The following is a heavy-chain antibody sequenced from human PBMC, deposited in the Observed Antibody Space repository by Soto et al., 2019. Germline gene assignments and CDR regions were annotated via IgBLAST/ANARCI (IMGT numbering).Heavy chain of an antibody. D-gene: IGHD3-16*01. CDR1: GFTFSSLA. CDR2: LSGSGDRT. J-gene: IGHJ4*02. V-gene: IGHV3-23*01. Sequence: PGGSLRLSCAASGFTFSSLAMSWVRQAPGKGLEWVSGLSGSGDRTYYVDSVKGRFTISRDNSKNTLFLQMNSLRVEATAVYYCAKGEGGLDFWGQGTAVTVSS. CDR3: AKGEGGLDF.